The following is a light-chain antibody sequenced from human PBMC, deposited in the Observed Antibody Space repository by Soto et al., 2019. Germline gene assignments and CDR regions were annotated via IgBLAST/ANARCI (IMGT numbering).Light chain of an antibody. J-gene: IGLJ3*02. CDR3: SSYTSSSPLV. CDR2: EVS. CDR1: SSDVGGYNY. Sequence: QSALTQPASVSGSPGQSITISCTGTSSDVGGYNYVSWYQQHPGKAPKLMIYEVSNRPSGVSNRFSGSKSGNTASLTISWLQAEDEADYYCSSYTSSSPLVVCGGTKLTVL. V-gene: IGLV2-14*01.